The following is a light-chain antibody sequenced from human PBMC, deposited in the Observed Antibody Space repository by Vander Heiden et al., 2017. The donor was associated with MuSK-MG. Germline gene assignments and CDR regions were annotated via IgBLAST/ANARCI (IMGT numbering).Light chain of an antibody. Sequence: DIQMTQSPPSLSASVGDRVTITCRTSQSIRNYLHWYQQQPGKAPNLLIYAASSLQSGVPSRFSGSGSGTDFTLTISSLQPEDFATYYCQQSDSTPYTFGQGTKLEIK. CDR2: AAS. CDR1: QSIRNY. V-gene: IGKV1-39*01. J-gene: IGKJ2*01. CDR3: QQSDSTPYT.